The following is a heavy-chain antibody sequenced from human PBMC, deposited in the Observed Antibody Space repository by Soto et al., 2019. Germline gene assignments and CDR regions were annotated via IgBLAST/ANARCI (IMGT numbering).Heavy chain of an antibody. CDR1: GYTFTSYY. CDR3: AREQYYDILTGYYVGYYYYYGMDV. V-gene: IGHV1-46*01. J-gene: IGHJ6*02. Sequence: ASVKVSCKASGYTFTSYYMHWVRQAPGQGLEWMRIINPSGGSTSYAQKFQGRVTMTRDTSTSTVYMELSSLRSEDTAVYYCAREQYYDILTGYYVGYYYYYGMDVWGQGTTVTVSS. D-gene: IGHD3-9*01. CDR2: INPSGGST.